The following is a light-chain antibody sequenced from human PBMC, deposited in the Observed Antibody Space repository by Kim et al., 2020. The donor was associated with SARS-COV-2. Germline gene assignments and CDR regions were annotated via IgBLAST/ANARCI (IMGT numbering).Light chain of an antibody. V-gene: IGKV3-15*01. CDR1: QSVSSR. J-gene: IGKJ1*01. CDR2: GAS. CDR3: QQYYHLWT. Sequence: SVYPGERATRSSRTSQSVSSRLAWYQQKRGQSPRLLIYGASTRVTGVPARFSGSGSGTEFSLTISSLQSEDFAVYCCQQYYHLWTFGQGTKVDIK.